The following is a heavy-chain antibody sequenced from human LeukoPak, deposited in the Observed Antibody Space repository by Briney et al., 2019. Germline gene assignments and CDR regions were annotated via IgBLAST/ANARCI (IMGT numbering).Heavy chain of an antibody. CDR1: GFTFSSYD. CDR3: ARAYDSSGYYAYYYGMDV. V-gene: IGHV3-13*01. Sequence: PGGSLRLSCAASGFTFSSYDMHWVRQATGKGLEWVSAIGTAGDTYYPGSVKGRFTISRENAKNSLYLQMNSLRAEDTAVYYCARAYDSSGYYAYYYGMDVWGQGTTVTVSS. CDR2: IGTAGDT. D-gene: IGHD3-22*01. J-gene: IGHJ6*02.